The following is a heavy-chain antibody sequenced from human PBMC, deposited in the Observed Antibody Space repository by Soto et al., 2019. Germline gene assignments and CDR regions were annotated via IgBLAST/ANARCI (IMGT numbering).Heavy chain of an antibody. V-gene: IGHV4-4*02. CDR1: GGSITSANW. CDR2: ISHSGIT. J-gene: IGHJ5*02. CDR3: ARVLRGWFDP. Sequence: SGTLALICAVSGGSITSANWWTWSGQAPGGGLEWIGEISHSGITNYKASLKSRVTMSVDKTKNDVSLKLTSVTATDTAVYYCARVLRGWFDPWGQGTPVTVSS.